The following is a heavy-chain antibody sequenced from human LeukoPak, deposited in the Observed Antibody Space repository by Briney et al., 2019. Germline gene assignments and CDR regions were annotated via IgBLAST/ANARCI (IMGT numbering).Heavy chain of an antibody. V-gene: IGHV3-43*01. CDR3: VKDLVAASENVRGWYPMDY. Sequence: GGSLRLSCAASGFTFAEYTMHWVRQAPGKGLEWGSVISWNGARIHYGDSVKGRFTISRDNSKNSLYLQMNSLRTEDTALYYCVKDLVAASENVRGWYPMDYWGQGTLVTVSS. D-gene: IGHD6-19*01. CDR1: GFTFAEYT. J-gene: IGHJ4*02. CDR2: ISWNGARI.